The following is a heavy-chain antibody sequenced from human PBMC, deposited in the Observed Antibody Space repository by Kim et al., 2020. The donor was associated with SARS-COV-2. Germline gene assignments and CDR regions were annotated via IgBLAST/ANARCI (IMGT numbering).Heavy chain of an antibody. Sequence: SYADSVKGRVTNSRDNDKNILYLEMNSLRAEDTATYYCVRDSDTYAFDYWGQGTRVTVSS. D-gene: IGHD2-2*02. CDR3: VRDSDTYAFDY. J-gene: IGHJ4*02. V-gene: IGHV3-74*01.